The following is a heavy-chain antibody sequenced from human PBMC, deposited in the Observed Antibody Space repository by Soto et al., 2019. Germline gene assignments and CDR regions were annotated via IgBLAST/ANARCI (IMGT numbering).Heavy chain of an antibody. CDR3: ARGPSGDKVDY. Sequence: QVQLQESGPGLVEPSQTLSLTCTVSGDSISNGYYTWSWIRQPPGKDLEWIGHIYNSVNTYSNPSPKSLVTISADTSQTQFPLKLSSVTAADTAVYYCARGPSGDKVDYWGQGTLVTVSS. V-gene: IGHV4-30-4*01. CDR1: GDSISNGYYT. D-gene: IGHD3-10*01. CDR2: IYNSVNT. J-gene: IGHJ4*02.